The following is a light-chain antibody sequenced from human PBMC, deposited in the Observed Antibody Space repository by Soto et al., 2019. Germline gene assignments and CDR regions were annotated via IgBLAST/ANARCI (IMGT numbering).Light chain of an antibody. CDR2: GAS. Sequence: EIVMTQSPATLSVSPGERATLSCRASQSVSSNLAWYQQKPGQAPRLLIYGASTRATGIPARFSGSGSGTEFTLTISSLQSEDFAVYYCQQYNNWPPLTLGGGPRWRSN. V-gene: IGKV3-15*01. CDR3: QQYNNWPPLT. J-gene: IGKJ4*01. CDR1: QSVSSN.